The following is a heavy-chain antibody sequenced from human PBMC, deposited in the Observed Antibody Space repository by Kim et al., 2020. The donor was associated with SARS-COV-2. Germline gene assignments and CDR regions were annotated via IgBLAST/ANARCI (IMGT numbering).Heavy chain of an antibody. CDR3: ARGGVSAFDI. Sequence: YIYYADSVKGRFTISRDNAKNSLYLQMNSLRAEDTAVYYCARGGVSAFDIWGQGTMVTVSS. J-gene: IGHJ3*02. D-gene: IGHD6-13*01. V-gene: IGHV3-21*01. CDR2: YI.